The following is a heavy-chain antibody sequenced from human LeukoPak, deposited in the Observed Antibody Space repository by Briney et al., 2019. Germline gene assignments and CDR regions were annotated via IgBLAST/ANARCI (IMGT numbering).Heavy chain of an antibody. D-gene: IGHD4-17*01. V-gene: IGHV3-33*01. J-gene: IGHJ4*02. Sequence: GVSLRLSCAASGFTFSSYGMHWVRQAPGKGLEWVAVIWYDGSNKYYADSVKGRFTISRDNSKNTLYLQMNSLRAEDTAVYYCARDAGPTDYGDYFFSYWGQGTLVTVSS. CDR1: GFTFSSYG. CDR3: ARDAGPTDYGDYFFSY. CDR2: IWYDGSNK.